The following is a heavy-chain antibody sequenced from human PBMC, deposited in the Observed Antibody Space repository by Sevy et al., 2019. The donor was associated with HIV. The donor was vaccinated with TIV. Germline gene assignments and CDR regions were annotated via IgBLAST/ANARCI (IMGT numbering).Heavy chain of an antibody. Sequence: ASVKVSCKASGYTFTSYGISWVRQAPGQGLEWMGWISAYNGNTNYAQKLQGRVTMTTDTSTSTAYMELRILRSDDTAVYYCARAGDCSGGSCYEGWFDPWGQGTLVTVSS. CDR2: ISAYNGNT. J-gene: IGHJ5*02. CDR3: ARAGDCSGGSCYEGWFDP. CDR1: GYTFTSYG. V-gene: IGHV1-18*04. D-gene: IGHD2-15*01.